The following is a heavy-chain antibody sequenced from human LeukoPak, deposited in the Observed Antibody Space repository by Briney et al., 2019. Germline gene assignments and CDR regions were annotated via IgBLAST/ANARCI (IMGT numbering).Heavy chain of an antibody. CDR3: ARLQGDYSFDY. Sequence: SETLSLTCSVSGGSVNSDSYYWSWIRQPAGKGLEWIGRVYTSGSTNYNPSLKSRVTMSVDTSKNQFSLKLSSVTAADTAVYYCARLQGDYSFDYWGQGTLVTVSS. V-gene: IGHV4-61*02. CDR1: GGSVNSDSYY. CDR2: VYTSGST. D-gene: IGHD4-11*01. J-gene: IGHJ4*02.